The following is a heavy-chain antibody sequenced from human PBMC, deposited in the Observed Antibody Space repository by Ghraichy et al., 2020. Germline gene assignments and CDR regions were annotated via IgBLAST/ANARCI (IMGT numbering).Heavy chain of an antibody. CDR3: ARDKFFDFWSGFHGSFGLDV. Sequence: GGSLRLSCAASGFTFGKHWMTWVRQAPGKGLEWVANINRDGSEKYSVDSVKGRFTISRDNAKNSLSLQMNSLRTEDTAVYFCARDKFFDFWSGFHGSFGLDVWGQGTTVSVSS. V-gene: IGHV3-7*03. CDR2: INRDGSEK. J-gene: IGHJ6*02. D-gene: IGHD3-3*01. CDR1: GFTFGKHW.